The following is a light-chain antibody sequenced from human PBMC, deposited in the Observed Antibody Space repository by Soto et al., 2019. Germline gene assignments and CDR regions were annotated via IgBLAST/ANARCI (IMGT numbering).Light chain of an antibody. CDR1: QGIAIY. J-gene: IGKJ4*01. CDR3: YQLCMCPST. Sequence: IRLTKCPSSMTASVGNRVTATCLASQGIAIYLAGYQQKQGEAAKLLMYYESTLYGGVASRLSGSGSWRDLALTIISMLAEDFVTYYCYQLCMCPSTFGGGTKVDIK. CDR2: YES. V-gene: IGKV1-9*01.